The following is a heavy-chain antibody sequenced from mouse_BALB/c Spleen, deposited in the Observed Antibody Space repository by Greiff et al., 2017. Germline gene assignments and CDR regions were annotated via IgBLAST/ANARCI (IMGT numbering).Heavy chain of an antibody. V-gene: IGHV5-4*02. CDR2: ISDGGSYT. Sequence: DVHLVESGGGLVKPGGSLKLSCAASGFTFSDYYMYWVRQTPEKRLEWVATISDGGSYTYYPDSVKGRFTISRDNAKNNLYMQMSSLKSEDTAMYYCARVITTGMDYWGQGTSVTVSS. D-gene: IGHD2-4*01. CDR3: ARVITTGMDY. CDR1: GFTFSDYY. J-gene: IGHJ4*01.